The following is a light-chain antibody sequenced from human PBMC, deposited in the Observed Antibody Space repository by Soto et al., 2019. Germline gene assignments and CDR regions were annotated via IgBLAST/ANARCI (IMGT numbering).Light chain of an antibody. CDR2: GAS. Sequence: EILMTQSPATLSLSPGEIATLSCRSSQSVSSKLAWYQQKPGQAPRLLIYGASTRATGIPARFSGSGSGTEFTLTISSLQSEDFAVYYCQQYDNWPPITFGQGTRLEIK. CDR3: QQYDNWPPIT. V-gene: IGKV3-15*01. CDR1: QSVSSK. J-gene: IGKJ5*01.